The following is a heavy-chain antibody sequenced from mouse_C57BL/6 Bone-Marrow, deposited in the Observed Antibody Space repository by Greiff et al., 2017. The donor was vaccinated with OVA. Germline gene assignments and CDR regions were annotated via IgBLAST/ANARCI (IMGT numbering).Heavy chain of an antibody. V-gene: IGHV1-19*01. Sequence: EVKLMESGPVLVKPGASVKMSCKASGYTFTDYYMNWVKQSHGKSLEWIGVINPYNGGTSYNQKFKGKATLTVDKSSSTAYMELNSLTSEDSAVYYCSRLGGDWYFDVWGTGTTVTVSS. CDR2: INPYNGGT. D-gene: IGHD1-1*02. J-gene: IGHJ1*03. CDR1: GYTFTDYY. CDR3: SRLGGDWYFDV.